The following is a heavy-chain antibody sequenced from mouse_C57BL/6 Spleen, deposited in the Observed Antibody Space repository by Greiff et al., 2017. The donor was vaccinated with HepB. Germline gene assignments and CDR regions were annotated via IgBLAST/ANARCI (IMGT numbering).Heavy chain of an antibody. CDR3: ATRVVSNRYFDG. CDR1: GFNIKDYY. Sequence: VQLQQSGAELVRPGASVKLSCTASGFNIKDYYMHWVKQRPEQGLEWIGRIDPEDGDTEYASKFQGKATMTADTSSNTAYLQLSSLTSEDTAVYYCATRVVSNRYFDGWGTGTTVTVSS. V-gene: IGHV14-1*01. D-gene: IGHD2-5*01. CDR2: IDPEDGDT. J-gene: IGHJ1*03.